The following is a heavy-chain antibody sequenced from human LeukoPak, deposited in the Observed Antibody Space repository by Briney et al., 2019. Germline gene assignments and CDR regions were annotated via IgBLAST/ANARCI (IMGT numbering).Heavy chain of an antibody. J-gene: IGHJ3*02. V-gene: IGHV4-34*01. Sequence: PSETLSLTCAVYGGSFSGYYWSWIRQPPGQGLEWIGEINHSGSTNYNPSLKSRVTISVDTSKNQFSLKLSSVTAADTAVYYCARYGEGSGYYYGAFDIWGQGTMVTVSS. CDR2: INHSGST. D-gene: IGHD3-22*01. CDR3: ARYGEGSGYYYGAFDI. CDR1: GGSFSGYY.